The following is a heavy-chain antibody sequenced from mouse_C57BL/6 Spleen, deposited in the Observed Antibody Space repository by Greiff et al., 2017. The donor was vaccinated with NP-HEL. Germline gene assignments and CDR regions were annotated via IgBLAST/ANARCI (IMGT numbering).Heavy chain of an antibody. CDR2: IRSKSNNYAT. V-gene: IGHV10-1*01. CDR1: GFSFNTYA. CDR3: VRHAYEKYFDV. J-gene: IGHJ1*03. Sequence: VMLVESGGGLVQPKGSLKLSCAASGFSFNTYAMNWVRQAPGKGLEWVARIRSKSNNYATYYADSVKDRFTISRDDSESMLYLQMNNLKTEDTAMYYCVRHAYEKYFDVWGTGTTVTVSS. D-gene: IGHD6-5*01.